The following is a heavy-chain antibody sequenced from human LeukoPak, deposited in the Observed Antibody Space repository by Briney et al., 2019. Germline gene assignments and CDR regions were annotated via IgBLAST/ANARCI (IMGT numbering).Heavy chain of an antibody. V-gene: IGHV3-49*04. CDR3: TRGGDSSSWIDY. Sequence: GGSLRLSCTASGFTFGDYAMSWVRQAPGKGLEWVGFIRSKAYGGTTEYAASVKGRFTISRDDSKSIAYLQMNSLKTEDTAVYYCTRGGDSSSWIDYWGQGTLVTVSS. D-gene: IGHD6-13*01. CDR1: GFTFGDYA. CDR2: IRSKAYGGTT. J-gene: IGHJ4*02.